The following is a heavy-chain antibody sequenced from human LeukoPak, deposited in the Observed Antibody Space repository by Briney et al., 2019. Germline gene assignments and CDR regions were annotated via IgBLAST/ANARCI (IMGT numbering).Heavy chain of an antibody. CDR3: ARESLLWFGDRYYYYMDV. D-gene: IGHD3-10*01. J-gene: IGHJ6*03. CDR2: IYTSGST. CDR1: GGSISSGSYY. Sequence: SETLSLTCTVSGGSISSGSYYWSWIRQPAGKGLEWIGRIYTSGSTNYNPSLKSRVTISVDTSKNQFSLKLSSVTAADTAVYYCARESLLWFGDRYYYYMDVWGKGTTVTISS. V-gene: IGHV4-61*02.